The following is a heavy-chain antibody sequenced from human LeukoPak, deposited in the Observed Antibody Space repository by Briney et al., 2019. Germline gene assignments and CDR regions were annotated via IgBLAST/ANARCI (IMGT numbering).Heavy chain of an antibody. D-gene: IGHD3-22*01. CDR3: AGSSGYYSAALSY. J-gene: IGHJ4*02. V-gene: IGHV1-69*04. CDR1: GGTFISYA. Sequence: SVKVSCKASGGTFISYAISWVRQAPGQGLEWMGRIIPILGIANYAQKFQGRVTITADKSTSTAYMELRSLRSDDTAVYYCAGSSGYYSAALSYWGQGTLVTVSS. CDR2: IIPILGIA.